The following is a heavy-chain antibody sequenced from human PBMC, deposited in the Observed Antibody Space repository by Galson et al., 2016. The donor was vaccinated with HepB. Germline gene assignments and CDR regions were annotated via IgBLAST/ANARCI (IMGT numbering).Heavy chain of an antibody. J-gene: IGHJ5*02. CDR3: ARVTYGEHTDTVDP. Sequence: TLSLTCTVSGGSISSGDYFWSWIRQPPGKGLEWIGYIFYTGSSHYNPSLKSRVNISVDTSKNQFSLKLSSVTAADTAVYYCARVTYGEHTDTVDPWGQGSLVTVAS. D-gene: IGHD4-17*01. V-gene: IGHV4-30-4*01. CDR2: IFYTGSS. CDR1: GGSISSGDYF.